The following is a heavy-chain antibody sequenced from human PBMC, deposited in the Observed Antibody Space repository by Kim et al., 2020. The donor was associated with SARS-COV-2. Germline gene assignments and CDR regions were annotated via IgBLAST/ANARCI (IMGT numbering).Heavy chain of an antibody. D-gene: IGHD3-10*01. CDR3: ARGTEADDAFDV. CDR2: VHYNGNT. CDR1: GGSINNRNYS. V-gene: IGHV4-39*01. Sequence: SETLSLTCSVSGGSINNRNYSWGWVRQSPGKGLEWIGNVHYNGNTFKNPSLRSRVVISADRPNNQFSLRVTSVSTTDTAIYYCARGTEADDAFDVWGRGTLVTVSS. J-gene: IGHJ3*01.